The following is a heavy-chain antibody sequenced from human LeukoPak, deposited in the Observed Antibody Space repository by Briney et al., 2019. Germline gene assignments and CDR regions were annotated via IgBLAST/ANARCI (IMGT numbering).Heavy chain of an antibody. CDR1: GGTFISYA. V-gene: IGHV1-69*13. CDR3: VREYYYDSSGYLPFQH. D-gene: IGHD3-22*01. CDR2: IIPIFGTA. J-gene: IGHJ1*01. Sequence: SVKVSCKASGGTFISYAISWVRQAPGQGLEWMGGIIPIFGTANYAQKFQGRVTITADESTSTAYMELSSLRSEDTAVYYCVREYYYDSSGYLPFQHWGQGTLVTVSS.